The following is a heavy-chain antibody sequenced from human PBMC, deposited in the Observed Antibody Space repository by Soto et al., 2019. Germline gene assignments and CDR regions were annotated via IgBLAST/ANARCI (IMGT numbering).Heavy chain of an antibody. CDR3: ARRVSGYYGFDY. CDR2: IKGDETST. V-gene: IGHV3-74*01. D-gene: IGHD5-12*01. Sequence: EVQLVESGGGPAQFGGSLRLSCAASGFTFSNYWMHWVRQVPGKGLVWVSRIKGDETSTGYADSVEGRFTIFRDNVKNTLYLQMNRLRAEDTAVYYCARRVSGYYGFDYWGQGTLVTVSS. J-gene: IGHJ4*02. CDR1: GFTFSNYW.